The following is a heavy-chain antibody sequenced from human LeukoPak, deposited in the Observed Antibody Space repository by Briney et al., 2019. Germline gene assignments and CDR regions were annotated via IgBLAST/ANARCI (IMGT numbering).Heavy chain of an antibody. CDR3: ARQVPYTSRPDY. J-gene: IGHJ4*02. D-gene: IGHD2-2*01. V-gene: IGHV4-59*08. Sequence: PSETLSLTCTVSGGSIDSDYWSWIRQPPGKGLEWIGYIYYSGSTNYNPSLKSQVTISVDTSKNQFSLKLDSVTAADTAVYYCARQVPYTSRPDYWGQGTLVTVSS. CDR2: IYYSGST. CDR1: GGSIDSDY.